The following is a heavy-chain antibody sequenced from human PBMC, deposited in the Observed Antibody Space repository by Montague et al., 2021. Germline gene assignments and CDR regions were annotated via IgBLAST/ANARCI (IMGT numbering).Heavy chain of an antibody. V-gene: IGHV3-74*01. D-gene: IGHD5-18*01. J-gene: IGHJ4*02. CDR3: VRARPTAPNSFDL. Sequence: YLRLSCAASGFSFSSHWMHWVRQDPGRGLLWVSRVSTDGSSTNYADSVKGRFTISRDNAKNTLYLQMNSLRAEDTAVYYCVRARPTAPNSFDLWGQGTLVTVSS. CDR1: GFSFSSHW. CDR2: VSTDGSST.